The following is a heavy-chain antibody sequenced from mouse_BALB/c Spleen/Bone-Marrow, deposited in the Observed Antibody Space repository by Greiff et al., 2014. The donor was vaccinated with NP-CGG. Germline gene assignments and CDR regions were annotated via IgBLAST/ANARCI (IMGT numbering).Heavy chain of an antibody. CDR3: ARGPHDDDMDY. V-gene: IGHV5-4*02. D-gene: IGHD2-3*01. J-gene: IGHJ4*01. CDR2: ISDGGSYT. CDR1: GFTFSDYY. Sequence: EVNVVESGGGLVKPGGSLKLSCAASGFTFSDYYMYWVRQTPEKRLEWVATISDGGSYTYYPDSVKGRFTISRDNAKNNLYLQLRSLKSEDTAMYYCARGPHDDDMDYWGQGTSVTVSS.